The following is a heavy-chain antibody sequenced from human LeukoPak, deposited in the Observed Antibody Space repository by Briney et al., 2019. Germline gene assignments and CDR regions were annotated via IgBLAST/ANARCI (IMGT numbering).Heavy chain of an antibody. CDR1: GFSFTNYA. D-gene: IGHD1-1*01. CDR2: LRGDGET. CDR3: ARASWASNADAVW. J-gene: IGHJ4*02. Sequence: QSGGSLRLSCAASGFSFTNYAMSWVRQAPARGPEWVSSLRGDGETFYADSVKGRFTPSRDDSRNTVYLQLNNLRVEDTAIYYCARASWASNADAVWWGQGTQVTVSP. V-gene: IGHV3-23*01.